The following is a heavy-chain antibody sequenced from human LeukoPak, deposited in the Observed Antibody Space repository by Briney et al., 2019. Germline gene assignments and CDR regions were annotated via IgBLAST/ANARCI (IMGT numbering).Heavy chain of an antibody. D-gene: IGHD1-26*01. Sequence: GASVTVSCKAFGYTFTSHYMHWVRQAPGQGLEWMGWINPNSGDTNYAQKFQGRVTMTRDTSISTAYMELSRLRSDDTAVYYCARSGGSYYSFDYWGQGTLVTVSS. J-gene: IGHJ4*02. CDR3: ARSGGSYYSFDY. CDR1: GYTFTSHY. CDR2: INPNSGDT. V-gene: IGHV1-2*02.